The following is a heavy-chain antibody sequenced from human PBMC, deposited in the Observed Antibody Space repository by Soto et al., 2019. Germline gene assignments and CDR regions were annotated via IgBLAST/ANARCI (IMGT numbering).Heavy chain of an antibody. CDR2: ISAYNGNT. D-gene: IGHD2-21*01. V-gene: IGHV1-18*01. Sequence: QVQLVQSGAEVKKPGASVKVSCKASGYTFTSYGISWVRQAPGQGLEWMGWISAYNGNTNYAQKLQGRVTMNTDTTPSTAYMEPRSLTSDDTAVYYWARDLWLEKASGLDYWGQGDLVTVSS. CDR3: ARDLWLEKASGLDY. J-gene: IGHJ4*02. CDR1: GYTFTSYG.